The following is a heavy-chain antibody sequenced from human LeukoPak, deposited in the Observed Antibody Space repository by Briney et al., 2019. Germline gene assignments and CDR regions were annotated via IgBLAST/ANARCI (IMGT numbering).Heavy chain of an antibody. V-gene: IGHV1-8*01. CDR3: ARRSYRGGANGY. CDR2: MNPNSGNT. D-gene: IGHD1-26*01. Sequence: ASVKVSCKASGYTFTSYDNNWVRQATGQGLEWMGWMNPNSGNTGYAQKFQGRVTMTRNTSISTAYMELSSLRSEDTAVYYCARRSYRGGANGYWGQGTLVTVSS. J-gene: IGHJ4*02. CDR1: GYTFTSYD.